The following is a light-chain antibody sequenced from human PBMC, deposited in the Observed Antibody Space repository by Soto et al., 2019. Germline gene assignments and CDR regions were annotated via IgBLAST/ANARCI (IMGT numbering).Light chain of an antibody. CDR1: QAVNTR. V-gene: IGKV3-11*01. CDR3: HQRQSWPRT. J-gene: IGKJ1*01. Sequence: ILLTQSPATLSSFPGDRVTLSCRASQAVNTRVAWYQHNPGQAPRLLIDLTSNRAAGIPARFSGSGSETDFTLTISDVEPEEFAVYYCHQRQSWPRTFGQGTKVDIK. CDR2: LTS.